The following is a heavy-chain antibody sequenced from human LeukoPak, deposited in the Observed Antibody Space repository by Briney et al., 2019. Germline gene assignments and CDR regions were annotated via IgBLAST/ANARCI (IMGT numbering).Heavy chain of an antibody. CDR3: AREVAYYFDY. Sequence: SVKVSCKASAGTSSSYAISWVRQAPGQGLEWMGGIIPIFGTANYAQKFQGRVTITADKSTSTAYMELSSLRSEDTAVYYCAREVAYYFDYWGQGTLVTVSS. J-gene: IGHJ4*02. CDR2: IIPIFGTA. V-gene: IGHV1-69*06. CDR1: AGTSSSYA.